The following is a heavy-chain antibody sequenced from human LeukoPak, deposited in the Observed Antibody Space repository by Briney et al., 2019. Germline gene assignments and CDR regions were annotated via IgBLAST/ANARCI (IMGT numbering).Heavy chain of an antibody. CDR1: GVSVSGSPAV. CDR2: AYYRSKWYI. J-gene: IGHJ4*02. D-gene: IGHD3-10*01. V-gene: IGHV6-1*01. CDR3: ARGAVRGSTNFDY. Sequence: SQTLSLTCAVSGVSVSGSPAVWNWIRQSPSRGLEWLGRAYYRSKWYIDYAVSVKGRITITPDTSKNQFSLQLNSVTPEDTAVYYCARGAVRGSTNFDYWGQGTLVTVSS.